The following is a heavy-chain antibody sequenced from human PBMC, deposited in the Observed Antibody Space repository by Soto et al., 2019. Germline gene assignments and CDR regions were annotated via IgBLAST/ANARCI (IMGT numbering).Heavy chain of an antibody. D-gene: IGHD2-21*02. CDR2: IYYSGNT. V-gene: IGHV4-31*03. CDR1: GGSISIGDHY. Sequence: QVQLQESGPGLVKPSQTLSLTCTVSGGSISIGDHYWSWIRHRPGKGLEWIGYIYYSGNTYYNPYLKSRIIMSVDTSKSQFSLRVSSVTAADAAIYYYAGFSSGEYGGNSGFVYWGQGTLVTVSS. CDR3: AGFSSGEYGGNSGFVY. J-gene: IGHJ4*02.